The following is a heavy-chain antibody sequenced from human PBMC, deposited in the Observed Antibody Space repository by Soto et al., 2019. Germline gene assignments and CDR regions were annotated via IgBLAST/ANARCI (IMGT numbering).Heavy chain of an antibody. D-gene: IGHD2-21*02. CDR3: VREKFGDDFAF. CDR2: IWSDGSNK. J-gene: IGHJ4*02. V-gene: IGHV3-33*01. Sequence: QVQLVESGGGVVQPGRSLRLSCAASGFTFTNYAMHWVRQAPGKEPEWVAIIWSDGSNKYYADSVKGRFTISRDNSKNTLYLQMNSIRAEATAVYYCVREKFGDDFAFWCKGTLVTVSS. CDR1: GFTFTNYA.